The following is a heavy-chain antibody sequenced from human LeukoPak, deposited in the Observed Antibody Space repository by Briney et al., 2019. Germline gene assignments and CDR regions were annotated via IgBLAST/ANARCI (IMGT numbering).Heavy chain of an antibody. J-gene: IGHJ4*02. CDR1: GFTFSSYA. D-gene: IGHD5-12*01. Sequence: QSGGSLRLSCVVSGFTFSSYAMHWVRQGPGRGLDWVALMSYVGEKESYADSVRDRFTISRDNAKNTLYMQMSSMRAEDTALYYCVRGRYDYDTSGYLDHWGQGNPLTVSS. V-gene: IGHV3-30*04. CDR2: MSYVGEKE. CDR3: VRGRYDYDTSGYLDH.